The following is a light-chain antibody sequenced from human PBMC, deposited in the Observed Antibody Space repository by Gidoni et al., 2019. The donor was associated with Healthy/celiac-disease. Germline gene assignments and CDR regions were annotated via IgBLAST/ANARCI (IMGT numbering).Light chain of an antibody. CDR3: QAWDSHHVV. V-gene: IGLV3-1*01. CDR1: KLGDKY. CDR2: QDS. J-gene: IGLJ2*01. Sequence: SYELTQPPSVSVSPGQTASITCSGDKLGDKYASWYQQKPGQSPVLVIYQDSKRPSGIPERFSGSNSGNTATLTISGTQAMDEADYYCQAWDSHHVVFGGGTKLTVL.